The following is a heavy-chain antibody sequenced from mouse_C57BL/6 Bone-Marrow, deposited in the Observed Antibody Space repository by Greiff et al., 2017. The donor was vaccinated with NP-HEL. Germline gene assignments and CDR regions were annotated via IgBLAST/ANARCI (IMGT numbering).Heavy chain of an antibody. CDR2: IDPSDSYT. CDR1: GYTFTSYW. V-gene: IGHV1-59*01. Sequence: VQLQQPGAELVRPGTSVKLSCKASGYTFTSYWMHWVKQRPGQGLEWIGVIDPSDSYTNYNQKFKGKATLTVDTSSSTDYMQLSSLTSEDSAVYYCARWAFAYWGQGTLVTVSA. J-gene: IGHJ3*01. CDR3: ARWAFAY.